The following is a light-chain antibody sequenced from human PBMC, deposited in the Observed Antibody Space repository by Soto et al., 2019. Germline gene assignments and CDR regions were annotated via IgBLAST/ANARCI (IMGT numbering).Light chain of an antibody. J-gene: IGKJ2*01. CDR2: GTS. CDR3: QQYGSSRYT. V-gene: IGKV3-20*01. Sequence: EIVLTQSPGTLSLSPGERATLTCRTSQSGSNNYLAWYQQKPGQAPRLLIYGTSNRATGIPERFSGSGSGTDFTLTISRLEPEDFAFYYCQQYGSSRYTFGQGTTLEIK. CDR1: QSGSNNY.